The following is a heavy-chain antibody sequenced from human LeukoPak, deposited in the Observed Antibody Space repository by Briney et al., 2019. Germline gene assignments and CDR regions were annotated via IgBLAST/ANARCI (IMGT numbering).Heavy chain of an antibody. CDR3: AKGNSGYNGGYYYHFFDY. CDR2: ISGSGGSI. Sequence: GGSLRLSCAASGFTFVNYAMTWVRQAPGKGLEWVSAISGSGGSIYYADSVKGRFTVSRDNSKNTLYLQMNSLRAEDTAVYYCAKGNSGYNGGYYYHFFDYWGQGTLVTVSS. J-gene: IGHJ4*02. D-gene: IGHD1-26*01. V-gene: IGHV3-23*01. CDR1: GFTFVNYA.